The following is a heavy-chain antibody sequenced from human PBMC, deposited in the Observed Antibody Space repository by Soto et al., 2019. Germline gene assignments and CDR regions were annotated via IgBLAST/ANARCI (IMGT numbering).Heavy chain of an antibody. Sequence: SETLSLTCTVSGGSISSYYWSWIRQPPGKGLEWIGYIYYIEGADYNPSLKSRVTITVDKSNNQFSLKLISMSAADTAVYYCGRLEGLATISYYFDYWGQGALVTVSS. CDR3: GRLEGLATISYYFDY. V-gene: IGHV4-59*08. J-gene: IGHJ4*02. CDR2: IYYIEGA. CDR1: GGSISSYY. D-gene: IGHD3-9*01.